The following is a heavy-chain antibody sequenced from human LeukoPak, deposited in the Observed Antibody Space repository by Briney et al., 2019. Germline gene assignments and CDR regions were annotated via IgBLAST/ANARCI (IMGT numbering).Heavy chain of an antibody. D-gene: IGHD6-6*01. CDR2: INPNSGNT. CDR1: GYTFTGYY. Sequence: GASVKVSCKASGYTFTGYYMHWVRQAPGQGLEWMGWINPNSGNTNYAQKLQGRVTMTTDTSTSTAYMELRSLRSDDTAVYYCARDSPKIAARYFDYWGQGTLVTVSS. CDR3: ARDSPKIAARYFDY. V-gene: IGHV1-18*04. J-gene: IGHJ4*02.